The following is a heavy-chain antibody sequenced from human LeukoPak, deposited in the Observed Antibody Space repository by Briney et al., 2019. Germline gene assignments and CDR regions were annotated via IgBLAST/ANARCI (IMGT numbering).Heavy chain of an antibody. Sequence: SETLSLTCTVSGGSTSSYYWSRIRQPPGKGLEWIGYIYYSGSTNYNPSLKSRVTISVDTSKNQFSLKLQSVTAADTAVYYCARRTHVGDFDYWGQGSLVTVSS. CDR3: ARRTHVGDFDY. V-gene: IGHV4-59*08. D-gene: IGHD2-15*01. CDR2: IYYSGST. J-gene: IGHJ4*02. CDR1: GGSTSSYY.